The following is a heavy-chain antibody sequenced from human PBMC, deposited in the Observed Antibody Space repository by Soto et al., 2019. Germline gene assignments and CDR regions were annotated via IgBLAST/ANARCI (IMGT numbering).Heavy chain of an antibody. CDR2: IWYDGSNK. J-gene: IGHJ4*02. V-gene: IGHV3-33*01. CDR1: GFTFSSYG. D-gene: IGHD4-17*01. Sequence: QVQLVESGGGVVQPGRSLRLSCAASGFTFSSYGMHWIRQAPGRGLEWVAVIWYDGSNKYYADSVKGRFTISRDNSKNTLYLQMNSLRTKDTAVYYCARTVATNPYYFDYWGQGTLVTVSS. CDR3: ARTVATNPYYFDY.